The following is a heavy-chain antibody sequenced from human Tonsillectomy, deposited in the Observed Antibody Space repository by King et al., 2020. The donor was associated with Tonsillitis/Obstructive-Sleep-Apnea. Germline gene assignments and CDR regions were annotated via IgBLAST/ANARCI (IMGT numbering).Heavy chain of an antibody. V-gene: IGHV4-59*01. Sequence: LPLQESGPGLVKPSETLSLTCTVSGGSISSYYWNWIRQPPGKGLEWIGYISYSGSTTYNPSLKSRVTISVDSSKNQFSLKLSSVTAADTAVYYCARLFYDFSNWFDPWGQGTLVTVSS. CDR2: ISYSGST. CDR1: GGSISSYY. D-gene: IGHD3-3*01. J-gene: IGHJ5*02. CDR3: ARLFYDFSNWFDP.